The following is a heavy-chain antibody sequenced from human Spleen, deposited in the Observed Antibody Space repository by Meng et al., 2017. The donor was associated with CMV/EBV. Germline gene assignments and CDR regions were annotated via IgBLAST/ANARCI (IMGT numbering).Heavy chain of an antibody. CDR1: GYPFPCSS. J-gene: IGHJ4*02. CDR2: LNPSGART. D-gene: IGHD6-6*01. CDR3: ARYSSSSSASDY. V-gene: IGHV1-46*01. Sequence: SCHASGYPFPCSSLPCVRQPPGQGLEWMGILNPSGARTRYAQQFPGRVTMTSDTSTSPVYMELSSLRSDDTAVYYCARYSSSSSASDYWGQGTLVTVSS.